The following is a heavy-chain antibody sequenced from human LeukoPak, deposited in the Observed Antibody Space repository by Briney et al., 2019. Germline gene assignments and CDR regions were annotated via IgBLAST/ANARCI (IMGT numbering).Heavy chain of an antibody. CDR2: MNPNSGNT. V-gene: IGHV1-8*01. D-gene: IGHD3-16*01. Sequence: ASEKVSCKASGYTFSSYDINWVRQATGQGLEWMGWMNPNSGNTGYPQKFQGRVTMTRKTSINTAYVELSSLTSEVTAVYYCARVGIEDAGIGGRLGFGYWGQGTLVTVS. CDR1: GYTFSSYD. J-gene: IGHJ4*02. CDR3: ARVGIEDAGIGGRLGFGY.